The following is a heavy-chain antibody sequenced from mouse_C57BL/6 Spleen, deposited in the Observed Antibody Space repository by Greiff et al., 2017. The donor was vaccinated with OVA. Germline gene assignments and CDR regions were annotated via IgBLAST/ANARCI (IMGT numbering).Heavy chain of an antibody. Sequence: VQLQQPGAELVMPGASVKLSCKASGYTFPSYWMHWVKQRPGQGLEWIGEIDPSDSYTNYNQKFKGKSTLTVDKSSSTAYMQLSSLTSEDSAVYYCARGGEDYYGSSASFDYWGQGTTLTVSS. D-gene: IGHD1-1*01. CDR3: ARGGEDYYGSSASFDY. J-gene: IGHJ2*01. CDR1: GYTFPSYW. V-gene: IGHV1-69*01. CDR2: IDPSDSYT.